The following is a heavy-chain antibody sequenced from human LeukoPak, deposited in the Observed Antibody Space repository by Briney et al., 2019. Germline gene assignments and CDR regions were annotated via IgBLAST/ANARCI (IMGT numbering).Heavy chain of an antibody. CDR3: ARKSYLERPRAFDI. D-gene: IGHD1-1*01. V-gene: IGHV3-30-3*01. CDR1: GFTFSSYA. J-gene: IGHJ3*02. CDR2: ISYDGSNK. Sequence: AXSGFTFSSYAMHWVRQAPGKGLEWGAVISYDGSNKYYADSVKGRFTISRDNSKNTLYLQMNSLRAEDTAVYYCARKSYLERPRAFDIWGQGTMVTVSS.